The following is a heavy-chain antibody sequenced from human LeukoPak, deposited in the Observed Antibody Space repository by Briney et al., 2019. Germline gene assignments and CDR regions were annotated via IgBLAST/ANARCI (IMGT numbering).Heavy chain of an antibody. CDR1: GFTVSSHY. Sequence: GESLRLSCAASGFTVSSHYMTWVRQAPGKGLEWVSLISSGSSTYYADSVKGRFTISRDNSKNTLYLRLNSMRADDTAVYYCARRRSKDYDNWGQGTLVTVSS. D-gene: IGHD3-22*01. V-gene: IGHV3-53*01. CDR2: ISSGSST. CDR3: ARRRSKDYDN. J-gene: IGHJ4*02.